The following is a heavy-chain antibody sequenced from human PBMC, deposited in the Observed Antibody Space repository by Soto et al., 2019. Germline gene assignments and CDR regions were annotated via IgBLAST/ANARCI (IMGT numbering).Heavy chain of an antibody. D-gene: IGHD6-19*01. Sequence: GGSLRLSCAASGFRFSSYGMHWVRQAPGKGLEWVSASSNIGGTTYYADSVSGRFTISRDDSKNTVYLQMNRLRAEDTALYYCARAVTGWPNWFAPWGQGTLVTVSS. J-gene: IGHJ5*02. V-gene: IGHV3-23*01. CDR3: ARAVTGWPNWFAP. CDR2: SSNIGGTT. CDR1: GFRFSSYG.